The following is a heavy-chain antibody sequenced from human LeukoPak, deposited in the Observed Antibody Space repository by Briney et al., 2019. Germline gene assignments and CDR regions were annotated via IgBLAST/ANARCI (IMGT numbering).Heavy chain of an antibody. V-gene: IGHV3-49*04. CDR2: IRSKAYGGTT. J-gene: IGHJ5*02. Sequence: GGSLRLSCTGSGFTFGDYAVTWVRQAPGKGLEWVGLIRSKAYGGTTEYAASVKGRFTISRDDSKSIAYLQMNSLKTEDTAVYYCTRDGRYYDFWSGYMKFDPWGQGTLVTVSS. CDR3: TRDGRYYDFWSGYMKFDP. D-gene: IGHD3-3*01. CDR1: GFTFGDYA.